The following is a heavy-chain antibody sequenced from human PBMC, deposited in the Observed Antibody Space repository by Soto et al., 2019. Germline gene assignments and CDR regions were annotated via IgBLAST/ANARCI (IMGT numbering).Heavy chain of an antibody. CDR3: VKDFRPDSDYDLDF. V-gene: IGHV3-33*03. CDR2: IWGDASHE. J-gene: IGHJ4*02. Sequence: VQLLESGGGSVQPGGSLRLSCAASGFTFSTYSMNWVRQAPGKGLEWVAVIWGDASHEYYADSVKGRFTISRDNSRDKVYLQMNSLRAEDTALYYCVKDFRPDSDYDLDFWGQGTLVTVSS. D-gene: IGHD5-12*01. CDR1: GFTFSTYS.